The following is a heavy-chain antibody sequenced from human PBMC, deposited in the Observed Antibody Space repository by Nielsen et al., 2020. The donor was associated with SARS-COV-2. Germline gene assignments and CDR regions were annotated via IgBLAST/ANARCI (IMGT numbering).Heavy chain of an antibody. D-gene: IGHD2-2*01. CDR2: IWYDGSNK. Sequence: GESLKIPCPASGFTFSSYGMHWVRQAPGKGLEWVAVIWYDGSNKYYADSVKGRFTISRDNAKNSLYLQMNSLRAEDTAVYYCARASLDYWGQGTLVTVSS. V-gene: IGHV3-33*01. J-gene: IGHJ4*02. CDR1: GFTFSSYG. CDR3: ARASLDY.